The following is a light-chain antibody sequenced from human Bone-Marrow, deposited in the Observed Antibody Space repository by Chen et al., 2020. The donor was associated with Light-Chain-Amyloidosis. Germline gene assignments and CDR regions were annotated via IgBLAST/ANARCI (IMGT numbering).Light chain of an antibody. CDR3: QVWDRSSDRPV. Sequence: SYVLTQPSSVAVAPRQTATIACGGNNIGSTSVHWYQHTPGQAPLLVVYDDSDRPSGIPERLSGSNSGNTATLTISRVEAGDEADYYCQVWDRSSDRPVFGGGTKLTVL. CDR1: NIGSTS. CDR2: DDS. J-gene: IGLJ3*02. V-gene: IGLV3-21*02.